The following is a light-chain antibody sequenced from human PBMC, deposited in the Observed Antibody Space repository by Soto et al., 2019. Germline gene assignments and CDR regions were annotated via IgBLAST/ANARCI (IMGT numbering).Light chain of an antibody. V-gene: IGLV2-14*01. Sequence: QYALTQPASVSGSPGQSITISCTGTSSDVGGYNYVSWYQQHPGKAPKLTIYDVSNRPSGVSNRFSGSKSGNTASLTISGLQAEDEADYYCSLYTSSSTAFGGGTKLTVL. CDR3: SLYTSSSTA. CDR1: SSDVGGYNY. J-gene: IGLJ2*01. CDR2: DVS.